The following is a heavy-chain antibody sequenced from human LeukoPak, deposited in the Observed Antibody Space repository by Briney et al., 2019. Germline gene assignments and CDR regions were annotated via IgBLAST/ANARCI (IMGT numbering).Heavy chain of an antibody. J-gene: IGHJ5*02. D-gene: IGHD3-22*01. CDR1: GYTFTSYA. Sequence: ASVKVSCKASGYTFTSYAMHWVRQAPGQRLEWMGWINAGNGNTKYSRKFQGRVTITRDTSASTAYMELSSLRSEDTAVYYCAARYYDSSGYYAWGQGTLVTVSS. CDR2: INAGNGNT. V-gene: IGHV1-3*01. CDR3: AARYYDSSGYYA.